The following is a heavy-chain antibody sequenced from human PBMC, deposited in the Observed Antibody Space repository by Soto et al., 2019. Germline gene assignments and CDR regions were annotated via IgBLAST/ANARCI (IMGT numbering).Heavy chain of an antibody. V-gene: IGHV4-30-4*01. CDR1: GGSISSGDYY. Sequence: PSQTLSLTCAVSGGSISSGDYYRSWIRRPPGKGLEWIGYFSYSGSTYYNPSLKSRVTISIHTSKNQFSLNLSSVTAADTAVYYCARDRDGYNLFDYWGQGTLVTVSS. CDR2: FSYSGST. CDR3: ARDRDGYNLFDY. J-gene: IGHJ4*02. D-gene: IGHD5-12*01.